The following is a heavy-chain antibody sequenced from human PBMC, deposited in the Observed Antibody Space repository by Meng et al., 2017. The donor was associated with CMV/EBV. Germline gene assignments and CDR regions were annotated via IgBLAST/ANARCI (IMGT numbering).Heavy chain of an antibody. CDR1: GGSFSGYY. J-gene: IGHJ3*02. CDR3: ATTRSYYDFWSGPDAFDI. Sequence: SETLSLTCAVYGGSFSGYYWSWIRQPPGKGLEWFGEINHRGSTNYNPSLKSRVTISVDTSKNQFSLKLSSVTAADTAVYYCATTRSYYDFWSGPDAFDIWGQGTMVTVSS. D-gene: IGHD3-3*01. CDR2: INHRGST. V-gene: IGHV4-34*01.